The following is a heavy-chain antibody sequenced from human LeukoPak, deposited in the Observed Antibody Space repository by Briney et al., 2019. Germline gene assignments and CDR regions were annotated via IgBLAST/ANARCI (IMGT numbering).Heavy chain of an antibody. J-gene: IGHJ5*02. CDR3: ARLMTTANNWFDP. Sequence: ASVRLSCKASGYTFTGYFMHWVRQAPGQGLEWMGWINPKTGVTNYEETFQGRVIMTRDTSISTVYMQVNRLTSDDTAVYYCARLMTTANNWFDPWGQGTLVTVSS. CDR2: INPKTGVT. V-gene: IGHV1-2*02. CDR1: GYTFTGYF. D-gene: IGHD1-1*01.